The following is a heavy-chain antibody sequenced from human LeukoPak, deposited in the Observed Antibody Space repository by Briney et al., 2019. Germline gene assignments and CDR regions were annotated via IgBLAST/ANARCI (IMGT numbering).Heavy chain of an antibody. Sequence: TLSLTCTVSGGSISSGSYYWSWLRQPAGKGLEWIGRIYTSGSTNYNPSLKSRVTISVDTSKNQFSLKLSSVTAADTAVYYCARDIAAAGPWGQGTMVTVSS. D-gene: IGHD6-13*01. V-gene: IGHV4-61*02. CDR3: ARDIAAAGP. J-gene: IGHJ3*01. CDR1: GGSISSGSYY. CDR2: IYTSGST.